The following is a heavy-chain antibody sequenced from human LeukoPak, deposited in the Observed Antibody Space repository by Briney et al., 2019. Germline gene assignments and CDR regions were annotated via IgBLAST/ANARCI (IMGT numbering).Heavy chain of an antibody. J-gene: IGHJ4*02. CDR1: GYSISSGYY. D-gene: IGHD6-13*01. V-gene: IGHV4-38-2*02. CDR3: ASPSTRYSSPSPFDY. Sequence: SETLSLTCTVSGYSISSGYYWGWIRQPPGKGLEWIGSIYHSGSTYYNPSLKSRVTISVDTSKNQFSLKLSSVTAADTAVYYCASPSTRYSSPSPFDYWGQGTLVTVSS. CDR2: IYHSGST.